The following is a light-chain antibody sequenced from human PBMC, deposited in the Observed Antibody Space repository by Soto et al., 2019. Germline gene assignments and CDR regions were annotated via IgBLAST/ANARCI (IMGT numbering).Light chain of an antibody. CDR1: SSDVGGYNF. J-gene: IGLJ2*01. CDR3: NSFTATSTLI. CDR2: DVT. V-gene: IGLV2-14*03. Sequence: QSALTQPASVSGSPGQSITISCTGSSSDVGGYNFVSWYQQHPGKPPKLLIYDVTNRPSGVSTRFSGSKSGNTASLTVSGLQSEDEADYYCNSFTATSTLIFGGGTKVTVL.